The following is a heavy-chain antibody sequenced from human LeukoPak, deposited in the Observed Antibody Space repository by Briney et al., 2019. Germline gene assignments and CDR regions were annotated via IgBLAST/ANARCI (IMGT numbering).Heavy chain of an antibody. D-gene: IGHD3-22*01. CDR3: AKDRATMIDFG. Sequence: GGSLRLSCAASEFTFSNYGMHWVRQAPGKGLEWVAFIRYDGSNKYADSGKGRFTFSRDNSKNTLYLQMNSLRTEDTAVYYCAKDRATMIDFGGGQGTPVTVSS. CDR2: IRYDGSNK. J-gene: IGHJ4*02. V-gene: IGHV3-30*02. CDR1: EFTFSNYG.